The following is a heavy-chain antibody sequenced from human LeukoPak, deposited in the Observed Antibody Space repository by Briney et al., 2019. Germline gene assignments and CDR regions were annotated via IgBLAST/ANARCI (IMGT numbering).Heavy chain of an antibody. CDR3: ARGLRYFDWLDGFDS. CDR1: GFTFSDYA. V-gene: IGHV3-23*01. D-gene: IGHD3-9*01. Sequence: GGSLRLSCAASGFTFSDYAMSWVRQAPGKGLEWVATLSGSGGSPYYADSVKGRFTISRDNAMNSLYLQMNNLRAEDTAVYYCARGLRYFDWLDGFDSWGQGTLVTVSS. CDR2: LSGSGGSP. J-gene: IGHJ4*02.